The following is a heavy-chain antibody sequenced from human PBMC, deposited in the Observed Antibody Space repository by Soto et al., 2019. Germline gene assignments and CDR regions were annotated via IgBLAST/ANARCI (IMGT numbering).Heavy chain of an antibody. J-gene: IGHJ4*02. CDR1: GFTFSTYA. D-gene: IGHD3-22*01. V-gene: IGHV3-23*01. CDR2: ISGSGGST. Sequence: EVQLLESGGGLVQPGGSLRLSCAASGFTFSTYAMSWVRQAPGKGLKWVSAISGSGGSTYYADSVKGRFTISRDNSKNTLYLQMNSLRAEDTAVYYCAKGGMIVVVIPPYYFDYWGQGTLVTVSS. CDR3: AKGGMIVVVIPPYYFDY.